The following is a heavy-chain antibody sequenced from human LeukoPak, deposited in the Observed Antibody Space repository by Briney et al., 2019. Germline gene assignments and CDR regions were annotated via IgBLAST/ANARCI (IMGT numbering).Heavy chain of an antibody. D-gene: IGHD1-26*01. CDR1: GYSFIGYH. Sequence: WASVKVSCKASGYSFIGYHMHWVRQAPGQGLEWMGWTNPNTGGTKYAQKFQGRVTMTRDTSISTAYMELSSLRSDDTAVYYCARSYDILVGASYWGQGTLVTVSS. V-gene: IGHV1-2*02. J-gene: IGHJ4*02. CDR3: ARSYDILVGASY. CDR2: TNPNTGGT.